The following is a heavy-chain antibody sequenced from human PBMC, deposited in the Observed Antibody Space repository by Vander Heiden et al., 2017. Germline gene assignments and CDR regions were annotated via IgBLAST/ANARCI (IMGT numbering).Heavy chain of an antibody. Sequence: QVQLVQSGAEVKKPGSSVKVSCKASGGTFSSDAFNWVRQAHGQGLEWMGGIITIFGTANYAQKFQGRVTITADKSTSTAYMELSSLRSEDTAVYYCAREGPTGGYFDYWGQGTLVTVS. D-gene: IGHD3-16*01. CDR1: GGTFSSDA. J-gene: IGHJ4*02. V-gene: IGHV1-69*06. CDR2: IITIFGTA. CDR3: AREGPTGGYFDY.